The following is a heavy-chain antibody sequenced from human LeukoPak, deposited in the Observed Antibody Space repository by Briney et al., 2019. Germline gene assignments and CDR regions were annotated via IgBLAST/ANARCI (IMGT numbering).Heavy chain of an antibody. Sequence: ASVKVSCKASGYTFTSYDINWVRQATGQGLEWMGWMNPNSGNTGYAQKFQGRVTMTRNTSISTAYMELSSLRSDDTAVYYCAREGIYSGYDSNWFDPWGQGTLVTVSS. CDR2: MNPNSGNT. J-gene: IGHJ5*02. CDR3: AREGIYSGYDSNWFDP. D-gene: IGHD5-12*01. CDR1: GYTFTSYD. V-gene: IGHV1-8*01.